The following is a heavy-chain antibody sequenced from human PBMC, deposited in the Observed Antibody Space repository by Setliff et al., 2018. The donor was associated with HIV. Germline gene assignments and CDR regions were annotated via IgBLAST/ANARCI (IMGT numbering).Heavy chain of an antibody. J-gene: IGHJ4*02. V-gene: IGHV4-59*11. D-gene: IGHD6-13*01. CDR2: IYYSGST. CDR3: ARAIAAAGIAPFDY. CDR1: SASISSHY. Sequence: PSETLSLTCTVSSASISSHYWSWIRQPPGKGLERIGYIYYSGSTNYNPSLKSRVTISVDTSKNQSSLNLSSVTAADTAVYYCARAIAAAGIAPFDYWGQGTLVTVSS.